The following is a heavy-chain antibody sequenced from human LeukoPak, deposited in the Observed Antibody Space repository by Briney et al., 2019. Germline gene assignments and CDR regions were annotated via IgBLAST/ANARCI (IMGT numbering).Heavy chain of an antibody. D-gene: IGHD5-18*01. CDR2: INPNSGGT. CDR1: GYTFTGYY. Sequence: GASVKVSCKASGYTFTGYYMHWVRQAPGQGLEWMGWINPNSGGTNYAQKFQGRVTMTRDMSTSTVYMELSSLRSEDTAVYYCARDLFGIQLWSGGVDYWGQGTLVTVSS. J-gene: IGHJ4*02. CDR3: ARDLFGIQLWSGGVDY. V-gene: IGHV1-2*02.